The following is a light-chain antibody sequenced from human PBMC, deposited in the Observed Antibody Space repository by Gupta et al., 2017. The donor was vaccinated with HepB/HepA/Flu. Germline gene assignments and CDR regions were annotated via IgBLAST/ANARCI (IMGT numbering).Light chain of an antibody. V-gene: IGKV1-39*01. J-gene: IGKJ1*01. CDR1: QTISTY. CDR2: AGS. Sequence: DIQMTQSPYSLSASVGDRVTITCRAGQTISTYLNWYQQKPGKAPKLLIYAGSSLQSGVPAKFRGSGSGTDFTLTISRLQPEDFATYYCHQSDSNPNTFGQGTKVEIK. CDR3: HQSDSNPNT.